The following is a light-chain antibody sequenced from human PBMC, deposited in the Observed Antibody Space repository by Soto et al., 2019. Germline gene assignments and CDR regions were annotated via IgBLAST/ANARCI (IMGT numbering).Light chain of an antibody. J-gene: IGKJ2*01. CDR2: GAS. V-gene: IGKV3-20*01. CDR3: QQYGSS. CDR1: QSVSSSY. Sequence: ENVLTQSPGTLSLSPGERATLSCRASQSVSSSYLAWYQQKPGQAGRLLIYGASSRATGIPDRFRGSGSGTDFTLTISRLEPEDYAVYYCQQYGSSFGQGTKLEIK.